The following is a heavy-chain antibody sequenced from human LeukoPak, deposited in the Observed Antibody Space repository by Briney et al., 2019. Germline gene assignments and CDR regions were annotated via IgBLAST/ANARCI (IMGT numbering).Heavy chain of an antibody. CDR2: INHSGST. CDR3: ARARGHYYGSGSRYYYYYYGMDV. D-gene: IGHD3-10*01. Sequence: SETLSPTCAVYGGSFSGYYWSWIRQPPGNGLEWIGEINHSGSTNYNPSLKSRVTISVDTSKNQFSLKLSSVTAADTAVYYCARARGHYYGSGSRYYYYYYGMDVWGQGATVTVSS. J-gene: IGHJ6*02. V-gene: IGHV4-34*01. CDR1: GGSFSGYY.